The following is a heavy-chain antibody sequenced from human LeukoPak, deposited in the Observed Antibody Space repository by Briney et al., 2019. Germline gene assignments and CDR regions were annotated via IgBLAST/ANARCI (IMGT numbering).Heavy chain of an antibody. CDR1: GFTFSSYG. D-gene: IGHD1-1*01. Sequence: GGSLRLSCAASGFTFSSYGMHWVRQAPGKGLEWVALFSADGINIYYADSVKGRFTISRDNSKNMLYLQMNSLRAEDTAVYYCAKAAVYSVNWTPFDDWGLGTFVTVSS. V-gene: IGHV3-33*05. CDR3: AKAAVYSVNWTPFDD. CDR2: FSADGINI. J-gene: IGHJ4*02.